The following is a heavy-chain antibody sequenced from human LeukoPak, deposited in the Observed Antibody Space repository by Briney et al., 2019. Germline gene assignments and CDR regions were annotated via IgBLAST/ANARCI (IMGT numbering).Heavy chain of an antibody. CDR1: GFTFSSYA. Sequence: PGGSLRLSCSASGFTFSSYAMHWVSQAPGKGLEYVSAISSNGGSTYYADSVKGRFTISRDNSKNTLYLQMSSLRAEDTAVYYCVKPVDIAMVLPFDYWGQGTLVTVSS. J-gene: IGHJ4*02. D-gene: IGHD5-18*01. CDR2: ISSNGGST. V-gene: IGHV3-64D*06. CDR3: VKPVDIAMVLPFDY.